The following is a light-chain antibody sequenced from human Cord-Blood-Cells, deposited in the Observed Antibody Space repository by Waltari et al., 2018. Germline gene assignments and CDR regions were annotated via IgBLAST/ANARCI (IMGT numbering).Light chain of an antibody. V-gene: IGKV1-39*01. CDR1: QSISSY. J-gene: IGKJ4*01. CDR3: QQSYSTPPLT. Sequence: DIQMTQSPSSLSASVGDSVTITGRASQSISSYLNWYQQKPGKAPKLLIYAASSLQSGVPSRFSGSGSGTDFTLTISSLQPEDFATYYCQQSYSTPPLTCGGGTKVEIK. CDR2: AAS.